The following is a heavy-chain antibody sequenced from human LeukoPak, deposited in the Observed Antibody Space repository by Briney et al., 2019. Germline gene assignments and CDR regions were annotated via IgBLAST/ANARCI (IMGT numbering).Heavy chain of an antibody. J-gene: IGHJ1*01. CDR2: IYSDDST. V-gene: IGHV3-66*01. CDR3: ARVYWHDNGEYFQH. Sequence: GGSLRLSCAASGFTVSSHYMSWVRQAPGKGLEWVLVIYSDDSTYSADSLKGRFTISGDISKNTLFLQMNSLRAEDTAVYYCARVYWHDNGEYFQHWGQGTLVTVSS. D-gene: IGHD3-16*01. CDR1: GFTVSSHY.